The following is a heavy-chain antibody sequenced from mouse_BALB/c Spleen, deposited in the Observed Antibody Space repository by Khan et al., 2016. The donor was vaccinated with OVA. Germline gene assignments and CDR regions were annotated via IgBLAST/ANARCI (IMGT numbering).Heavy chain of an antibody. Sequence: EVQLQESGPSLVNPSQTLSLTCSVSGDSITSGYWNWIRKFPGNKLEYMGYINYSGSTYYNPSLKSRISITRDTSKNQFYLQLISVTTEDTATYFCATNYYANSYWYFDVWGAGTTVTVSS. J-gene: IGHJ1*01. CDR2: INYSGST. CDR1: GDSITSGY. V-gene: IGHV3-8*02. D-gene: IGHD1-1*01. CDR3: ATNYYANSYWYFDV.